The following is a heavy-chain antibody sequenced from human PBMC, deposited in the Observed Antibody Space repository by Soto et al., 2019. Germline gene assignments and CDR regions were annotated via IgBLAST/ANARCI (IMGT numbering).Heavy chain of an antibody. Sequence: ASVKVSCRASGYTFTSYGISWVRQAPGQGLEWMGWISAYNGNTNYAQKLQDRVTMTTDTSTSTAYMELRSLRSDDTAVYYCARDGSIAARAYYYGMDVWGQGTTVTVSS. CDR1: GYTFTSYG. D-gene: IGHD6-6*01. J-gene: IGHJ6*02. CDR2: ISAYNGNT. CDR3: ARDGSIAARAYYYGMDV. V-gene: IGHV1-18*04.